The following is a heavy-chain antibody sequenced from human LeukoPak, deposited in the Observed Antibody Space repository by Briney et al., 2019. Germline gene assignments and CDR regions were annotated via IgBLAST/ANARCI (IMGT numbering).Heavy chain of an antibody. CDR2: ISSSSSYI. CDR3: ARGDFGYDSSGYYIPYFDY. Sequence: GGSLRLSCAASGFTFSSYSMNWVRQAPGKGLEWVSSISSSSSYIYYADSVKGRFTISRDNAKNSLYLQMNSLRAEDTAVYYCARGDFGYDSSGYYIPYFDYWGQGTLVTVSS. V-gene: IGHV3-21*01. D-gene: IGHD3-22*01. CDR1: GFTFSSYS. J-gene: IGHJ4*02.